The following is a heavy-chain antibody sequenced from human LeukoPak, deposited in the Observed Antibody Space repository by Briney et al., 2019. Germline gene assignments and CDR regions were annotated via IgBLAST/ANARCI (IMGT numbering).Heavy chain of an antibody. V-gene: IGHV3-43*02. CDR1: GFTFDDYA. Sequence: PGGSLRLSCAASGFTFDDYAMHWVRQAPGKGLEWVSLISGDGGSTYYADSVKGRFTISRDNSKNSLYLQMSSLRTEDTALYYCAKGSSGYYYYAIDYWGQGTLVTVSS. J-gene: IGHJ4*02. CDR2: ISGDGGST. D-gene: IGHD3-22*01. CDR3: AKGSSGYYYYAIDY.